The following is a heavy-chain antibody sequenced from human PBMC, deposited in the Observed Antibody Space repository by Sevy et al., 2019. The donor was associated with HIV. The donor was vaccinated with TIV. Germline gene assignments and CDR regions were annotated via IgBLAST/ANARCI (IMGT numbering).Heavy chain of an antibody. CDR1: GGTFSSYA. CDR3: ARTDDYGDLLNAFDI. CDR2: IIPIFGTA. V-gene: IGHV1-69*06. Sequence: ASVKVSCKASGGTFSSYAISWVRQAPGQGLEWKGGIIPIFGTANYAQKFQGRVTITADKSTSTAYMELSSLRSEDTAVYYCARTDDYGDLLNAFDIWGQGTMVTVSS. D-gene: IGHD4-17*01. J-gene: IGHJ3*02.